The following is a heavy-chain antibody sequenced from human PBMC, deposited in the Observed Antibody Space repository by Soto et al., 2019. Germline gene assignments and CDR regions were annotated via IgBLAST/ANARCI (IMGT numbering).Heavy chain of an antibody. CDR1: GFIFTNYA. J-gene: IGHJ4*02. D-gene: IGHD3-22*01. Sequence: PGGSLRLSCTGSGFIFTNYAMHWVRQAPGRGLEWVAVISSNGGNADSADSVKGRFTISKDNSKNTVFLRMDSLRPEDTAIYYCARDRSFGTSGYYSWDHCGQGTLVTVSS. V-gene: IGHV3-30-3*01. CDR2: ISSNGGNA. CDR3: ARDRSFGTSGYYSWDH.